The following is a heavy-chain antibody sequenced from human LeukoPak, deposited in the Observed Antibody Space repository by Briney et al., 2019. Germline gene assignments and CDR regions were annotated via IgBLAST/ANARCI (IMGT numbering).Heavy chain of an antibody. D-gene: IGHD3-10*02. CDR1: GFTFSRYN. CDR3: AELGITMIGGV. Sequence: GGSLRLSCAASGFTFSRYNMNWVRQAPGKGLEWVSYISSSGSTIYYADSVKGRFTISRDNAKNSLYLQMNSLRAEDTAVYYCAELGITMIGGVWGKGTTVTISS. CDR2: ISSSGSTI. V-gene: IGHV3-48*03. J-gene: IGHJ6*04.